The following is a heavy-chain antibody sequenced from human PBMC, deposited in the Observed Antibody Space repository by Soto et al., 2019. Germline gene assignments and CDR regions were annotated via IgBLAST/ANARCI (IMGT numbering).Heavy chain of an antibody. D-gene: IGHD6-6*01. Sequence: EVQLLESGGGLVQPGGSLRLSCAASGFTFSSYAMSWVRQAPGKGLEWVSAISGSGGSTYYADSVKGRFTISRDNSKNTLDLQMNSLRAEDTAVYYGAKERVVIGARWRAFDIWGQGTMVTVSS. CDR1: GFTFSSYA. CDR3: AKERVVIGARWRAFDI. CDR2: ISGSGGST. V-gene: IGHV3-23*01. J-gene: IGHJ3*02.